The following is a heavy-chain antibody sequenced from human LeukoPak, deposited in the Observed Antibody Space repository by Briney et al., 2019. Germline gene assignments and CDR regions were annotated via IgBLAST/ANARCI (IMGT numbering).Heavy chain of an antibody. Sequence: PGGSLRLSCAASGFTFSSYSMNWVRQAPGKGLEWVSSISSSSNNIYYANSVKGRFTISRDNAKNSLYLQMNSLRAEDTAVYYCARGCSSGWYSGSYWGQGTLVTVSS. CDR2: ISSSSNNI. CDR3: ARGCSSGWYSGSY. CDR1: GFTFSSYS. V-gene: IGHV3-21*01. J-gene: IGHJ4*02. D-gene: IGHD6-19*01.